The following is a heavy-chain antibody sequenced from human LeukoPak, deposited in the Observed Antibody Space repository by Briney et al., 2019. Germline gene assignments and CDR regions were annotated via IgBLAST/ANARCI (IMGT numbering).Heavy chain of an antibody. V-gene: IGHV1-8*01. Sequence: ASVKVSCKASGYTFTTHDINWVRQATGQGLEWLGWMSPNSGDTGYAQKFQGRVTMTSDSSISTAYMELSSLRSEDTAIYYCVRTPPNWGFDYWGQGTLVSVSS. CDR1: GYTFTTHD. D-gene: IGHD7-27*01. CDR3: VRTPPNWGFDY. J-gene: IGHJ4*02. CDR2: MSPNSGDT.